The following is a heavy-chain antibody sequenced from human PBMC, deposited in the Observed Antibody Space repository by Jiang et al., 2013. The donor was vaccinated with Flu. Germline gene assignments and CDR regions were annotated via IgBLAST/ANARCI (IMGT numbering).Heavy chain of an antibody. Sequence: GSLRLSCAASGFTFSSYAMSWVRQAPGKGLEWVSAISGSGGSTYYADSVKGRFTISRDNSKNTLYLQMNSLRAEDTAVYYCAKGLGGILAAAGAYWGQGTLVTVSS. J-gene: IGHJ4*02. CDR2: ISGSGGST. CDR3: AKGLGGILAAAGAY. CDR1: GFTFSSYA. V-gene: IGHV3-23*01. D-gene: IGHD6-13*01.